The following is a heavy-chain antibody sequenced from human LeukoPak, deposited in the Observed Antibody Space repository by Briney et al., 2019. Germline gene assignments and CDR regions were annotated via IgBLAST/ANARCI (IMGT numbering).Heavy chain of an antibody. V-gene: IGHV4-59*01. CDR2: IYYSGST. CDR1: GGSISSYY. J-gene: IGHJ4*02. CDR3: ARAVAGTWKFDY. Sequence: SETLSLTCTVSGGSISSYYWSWIRQPPGKGLECIGYIYYSGSTNYNPSLKSRVTISVDTSKNQFSLKLTSVTAADTAVYYCARAVAGTWKFDYWGLGTLVTVSS. D-gene: IGHD6-19*01.